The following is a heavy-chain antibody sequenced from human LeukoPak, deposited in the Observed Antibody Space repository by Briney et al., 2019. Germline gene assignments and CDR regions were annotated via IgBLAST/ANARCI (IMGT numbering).Heavy chain of an antibody. Sequence: GGSLRLSCAASGFTFTNYAMTWVRQAPGKGLEWVLVISEGVGNTYYADSVKGRFTISKNHSKNTLYLQMNSLRAEDTALYYCAKREKGTTGRFFDYWGQGTLVTVSS. CDR2: ISEGVGNT. D-gene: IGHD4-17*01. J-gene: IGHJ4*02. CDR1: GFTFTNYA. CDR3: AKREKGTTGRFFDY. V-gene: IGHV3-23*01.